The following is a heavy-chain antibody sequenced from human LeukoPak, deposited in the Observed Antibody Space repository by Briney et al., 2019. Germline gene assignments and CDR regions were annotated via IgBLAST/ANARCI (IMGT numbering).Heavy chain of an antibody. CDR2: MNPNSGNT. CDR1: GYTFTSYD. V-gene: IGHV1-8*01. J-gene: IGHJ5*02. CDR3: ARGHRNYGSGSLHNWFDP. Sequence: ASVTVSCKASGYTFTSYDINWVRQATGQGLEWMGWMNPNSGNTGYAQKFQGRVTMTRNTSISTAYMELSSLRSEDTAVYYCARGHRNYGSGSLHNWFDPWGQGTLVTVSS. D-gene: IGHD3-10*01.